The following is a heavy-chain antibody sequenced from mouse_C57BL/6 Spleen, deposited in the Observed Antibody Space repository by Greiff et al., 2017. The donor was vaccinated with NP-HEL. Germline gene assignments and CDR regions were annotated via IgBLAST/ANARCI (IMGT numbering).Heavy chain of an antibody. V-gene: IGHV1-64*01. CDR1: GYTFTSYW. CDR2: IHPNSGST. D-gene: IGHD1-1*01. Sequence: QVQLQQPGAELVKPGASVKLSCKASGYTFTSYWMHWVKQRPGQGLEWIGMIHPNSGSTNYNEKFKSKATLTVDKSSSTAYMQLSSLTSADSAVYYCARRGDYNGNYYAMDDWGQGTSVTVSS. CDR3: ARRGDYNGNYYAMDD. J-gene: IGHJ4*01.